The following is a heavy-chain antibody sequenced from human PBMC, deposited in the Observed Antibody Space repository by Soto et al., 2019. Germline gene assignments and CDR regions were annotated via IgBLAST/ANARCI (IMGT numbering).Heavy chain of an antibody. CDR3: ARDATQGLTLASHHYYLVMDV. J-gene: IGHJ6*02. V-gene: IGHV4-31*03. Sequence: PSETLSLTCTASGGSIAGGGYYWTWIRQHPGKGLEWIGYIYYTGSTYYNPSLQSRVTISIDTSKNQFSLNLSSVSAADTAVYYGARDATQGLTLASHHYYLVMDVCGQGTTVTVSS. CDR1: GGSIAGGGYY. D-gene: IGHD6-19*01. CDR2: IYYTGST.